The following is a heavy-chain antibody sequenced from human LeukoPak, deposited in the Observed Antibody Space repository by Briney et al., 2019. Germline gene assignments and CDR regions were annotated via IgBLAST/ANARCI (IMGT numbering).Heavy chain of an antibody. CDR1: GFTFSSYS. CDR2: ISSSSSYI. J-gene: IGHJ4*02. V-gene: IGHV3-21*01. Sequence: GGSLRLSCAASGFTFSSYSMNWVRQAPGKGLEWVSSISSSSSYIYYADSVKGRFTISRDNAKNSLYLQMNSLRAEDTAFYYCAKSPTVDAAFDIWGQGTLVTVSS. CDR3: AKSPTVDAAFDI. D-gene: IGHD4-23*01.